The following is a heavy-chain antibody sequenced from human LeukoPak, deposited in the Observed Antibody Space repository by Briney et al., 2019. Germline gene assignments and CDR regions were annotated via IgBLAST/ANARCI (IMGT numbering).Heavy chain of an antibody. J-gene: IGHJ4*02. CDR3: ATSYYDFYYFDY. CDR2: ISGSGGST. Sequence: PGGSLRLSCAASGFTFSSYAMSWVRQAPGKGLEWVSVISGSGGSTFYADSVKGRFTISRDNSKNTLYLQMNSLRAEDTALYYCATSYYDFYYFDYWGQRTLVTVSS. CDR1: GFTFSSYA. D-gene: IGHD1-26*01. V-gene: IGHV3-23*01.